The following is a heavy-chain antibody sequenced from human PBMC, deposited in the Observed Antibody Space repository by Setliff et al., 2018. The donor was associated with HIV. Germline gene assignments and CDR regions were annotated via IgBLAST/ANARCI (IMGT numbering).Heavy chain of an antibody. CDR3: ARGLVGVSRTGLAY. Sequence: ASVKVSCKVSGFTLREVSMHWVRQAPGKGLEWMGYFDPEDGETVYAQKFQGRVTMTEDTSTDTAHMELSGLRSEDTAVYYCARGLVGVSRTGLAYWGQGMLVTVSS. V-gene: IGHV1-24*01. CDR1: GFTLREVS. D-gene: IGHD1-26*01. J-gene: IGHJ4*02. CDR2: FDPEDGET.